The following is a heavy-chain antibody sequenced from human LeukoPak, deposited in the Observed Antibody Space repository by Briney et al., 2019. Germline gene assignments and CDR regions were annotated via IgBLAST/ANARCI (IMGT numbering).Heavy chain of an antibody. Sequence: GGSLRLSRAASGFTLSSYGMHWLRQAPGKGLEGVAVIWYDGSNKYYADSVKGRFTISRDNSKNTLYLQMNSLRAEDTAVYYCARVSSSSGLDYWGQGTLVTVSS. CDR3: ARVSSSSGLDY. J-gene: IGHJ4*02. D-gene: IGHD6-19*01. CDR2: IWYDGSNK. V-gene: IGHV3-33*01. CDR1: GFTLSSYG.